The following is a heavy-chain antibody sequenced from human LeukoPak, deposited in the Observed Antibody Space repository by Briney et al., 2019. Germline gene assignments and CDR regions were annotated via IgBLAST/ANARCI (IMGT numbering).Heavy chain of an antibody. Sequence: SETLSLTCAVYGGSFSGYYWSWIRQPPGKGLEWIGEINHSGSTNYNPSLKSRVTISVDTSKNQFFLKLSSVTAADTAVYYCARAGITMVRGVLDYWGQGTLVTVSS. CDR2: INHSGST. J-gene: IGHJ4*02. D-gene: IGHD3-10*01. V-gene: IGHV4-34*01. CDR1: GGSFSGYY. CDR3: ARAGITMVRGVLDY.